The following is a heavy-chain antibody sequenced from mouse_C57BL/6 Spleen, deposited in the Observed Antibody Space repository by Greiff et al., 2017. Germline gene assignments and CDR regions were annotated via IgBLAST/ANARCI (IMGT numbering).Heavy chain of an antibody. D-gene: IGHD2-14*01. J-gene: IGHJ2*01. CDR2: ISSGGSYT. CDR1: GFTFSSYG. CDR3: ARHIGYYFDY. V-gene: IGHV5-6*01. Sequence: EVQGVESGGDLVKPGGSLKLSCAASGFTFSSYGMSWVRQTPDKRLEWVATISSGGSYTYYPDSVKGRFTISRDNAKNTLYLQMSSLKSEDTAMXYCARHIGYYFDYWGQGTTLTVSS.